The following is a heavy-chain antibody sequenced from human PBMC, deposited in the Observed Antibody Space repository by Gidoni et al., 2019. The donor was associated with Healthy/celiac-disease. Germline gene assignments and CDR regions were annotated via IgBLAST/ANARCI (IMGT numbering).Heavy chain of an antibody. V-gene: IGHV3-30-3*01. Sequence: QVQLVESGGGVVQPGRSLRLSCAASGFTFSSYAMPWVRQAPGKGLEWVAVISYDGSNKYHADSVKGRFTISRDNSKNTLYLQMNSLRAEDTAVYYCARGWYCSGGSCSGYYYYGMDVWGQGTTVTVSS. J-gene: IGHJ6*02. D-gene: IGHD2-15*01. CDR2: ISYDGSNK. CDR1: GFTFSSYA. CDR3: ARGWYCSGGSCSGYYYYGMDV.